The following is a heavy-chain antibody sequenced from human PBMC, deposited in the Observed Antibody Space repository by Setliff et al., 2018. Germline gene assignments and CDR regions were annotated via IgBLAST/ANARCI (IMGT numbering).Heavy chain of an antibody. J-gene: IGHJ6*03. Sequence: PSETLSLTCTVSGDSISSRRNYWGWFRQPAGKELEWIGQIYTSWSTNYNPSLKSRGTISLDTSKNQFSLILTSVTAEDTAVYYCARMSGFQYIDVWDKGTTVTVSS. CDR3: ARMSGFQYIDV. D-gene: IGHD3-3*01. V-gene: IGHV4-61*09. CDR2: IYTSWST. CDR1: GDSISSRRNY.